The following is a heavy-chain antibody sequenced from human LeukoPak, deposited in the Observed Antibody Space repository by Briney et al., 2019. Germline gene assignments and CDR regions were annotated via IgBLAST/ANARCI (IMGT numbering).Heavy chain of an antibody. Sequence: ASVKVSCKASGYTFTSYYMHWVRQAPGQGLEWMGIINPSGGSTSYAQKFQGRVTMTRDTSTSTVYMELSSLRSDDTAVYYCARDRAISWSGYYGNNWFDPWGQGTLVTVSS. CDR3: ARDRAISWSGYYGNNWFDP. CDR1: GYTFTSYY. D-gene: IGHD3-3*01. V-gene: IGHV1-46*01. CDR2: INPSGGST. J-gene: IGHJ5*02.